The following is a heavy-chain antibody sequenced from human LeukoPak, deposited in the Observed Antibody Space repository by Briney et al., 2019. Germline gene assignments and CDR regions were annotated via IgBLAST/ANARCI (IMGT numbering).Heavy chain of an antibody. Sequence: ASVEVSCKASGYTFTSYGISWVRQAPGQGLEWMGWISAYNGNTNYAQKLQGRVTMTTDTSTSTAYMELRSLRSDDTAVYYCARDPYYDILTGYYLDYWGQGTLVTVSS. J-gene: IGHJ4*02. CDR3: ARDPYYDILTGYYLDY. D-gene: IGHD3-9*01. CDR1: GYTFTSYG. CDR2: ISAYNGNT. V-gene: IGHV1-18*01.